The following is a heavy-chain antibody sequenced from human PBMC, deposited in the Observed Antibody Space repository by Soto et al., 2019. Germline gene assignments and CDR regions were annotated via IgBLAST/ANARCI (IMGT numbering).Heavy chain of an antibody. J-gene: IGHJ5*02. Sequence: ASVKVSCKASVYTFTSYGISGVRQAPGQGLEWMGWISAYNCNTNYAQRLQGRGTMTTDTSTSTAYMELRSLRSDDTDVYYCARVRRGFLGKLSWFDPWGQGTPVTVS. CDR3: ARVRRGFLGKLSWFDP. D-gene: IGHD3-3*01. V-gene: IGHV1-18*01. CDR2: ISAYNCNT. CDR1: VYTFTSYG.